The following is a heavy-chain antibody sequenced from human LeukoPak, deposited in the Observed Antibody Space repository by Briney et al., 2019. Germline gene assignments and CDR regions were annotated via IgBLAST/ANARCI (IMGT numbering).Heavy chain of an antibody. CDR3: AREPQWLDDFDP. CDR2: INHSGST. J-gene: IGHJ5*02. D-gene: IGHD6-19*01. V-gene: IGHV4-34*01. CDR1: GGSFSGYY. Sequence: PSETLSLTCAVYGGSFSGYYWSWIRQPPGKGLEWIGEINHSGSTNNNPSLKSRVTISVDTSKNHFSLKLSSVTAADTAVYYCAREPQWLDDFDPWGQGTLVTVSS.